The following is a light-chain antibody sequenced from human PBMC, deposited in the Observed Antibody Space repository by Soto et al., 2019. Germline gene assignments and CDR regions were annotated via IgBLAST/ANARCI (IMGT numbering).Light chain of an antibody. V-gene: IGLV2-14*01. J-gene: IGLJ2*01. CDR3: CSYTSSSTLVL. CDR1: SSDVGGYNY. Sequence: QSVLTQPASVSGSPGQSIAISCTGTSSDVGGYNYVSWYQQHPGKAPKLMIYEVSNRPSGVSNRFSGSKSGNTASLTISGLQAEDEADYYCCSYTSSSTLVLFGGGTKLTVL. CDR2: EVS.